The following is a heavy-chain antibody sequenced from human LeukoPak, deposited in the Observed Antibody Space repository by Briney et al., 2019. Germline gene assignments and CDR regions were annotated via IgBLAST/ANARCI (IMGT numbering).Heavy chain of an antibody. CDR2: MNPNSGNT. J-gene: IGHJ4*02. V-gene: IGHV1-8*03. Sequence: GASVKVSCKASGYTFTSYDINWVRQATGQGLEWMGWMNPNSGNTGYAQKFQGRVTITRNTSISTAYMELSSLRSEDTAVYYCARGPNDDYGGNSPMFDYWGQGTLVTVSS. D-gene: IGHD4-23*01. CDR1: GYTFTSYD. CDR3: ARGPNDDYGGNSPMFDY.